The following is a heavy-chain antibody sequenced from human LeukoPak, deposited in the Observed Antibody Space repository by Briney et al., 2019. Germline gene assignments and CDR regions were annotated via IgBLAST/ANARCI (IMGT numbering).Heavy chain of an antibody. CDR1: GFTFSDYA. Sequence: GGSLRLSCAASGFTFSDYAMAWVRQAPGQGLEWVLAISGGGASTYYADSVKGRFTISRDNSKNTLFLEMSSLRAEDSALYYCAKASSAYRPYFFDSWGQGTLVTASS. V-gene: IGHV3-23*01. CDR3: AKASSAYRPYFFDS. CDR2: ISGGGAST. D-gene: IGHD3-16*01. J-gene: IGHJ4*02.